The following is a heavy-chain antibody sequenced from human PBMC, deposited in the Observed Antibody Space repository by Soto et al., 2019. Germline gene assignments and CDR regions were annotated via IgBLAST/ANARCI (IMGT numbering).Heavy chain of an antibody. D-gene: IGHD3-10*01. CDR2: IYYSGST. CDR1: GGSISSYY. V-gene: IGHV4-59*01. J-gene: IGHJ5*02. Sequence: SETLSLTCTVSGGSISSYYWSWIRQPPGKGLEWIGYIYYSGSTNYNPSLKSRVTISVDTSKNQFSLKLSSVTAADTAVYYCASYSSGSYPRFDPWGQGTLDTVSS. CDR3: ASYSSGSYPRFDP.